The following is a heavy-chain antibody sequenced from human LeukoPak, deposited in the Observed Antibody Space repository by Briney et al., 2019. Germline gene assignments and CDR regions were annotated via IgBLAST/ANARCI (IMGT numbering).Heavy chain of an antibody. D-gene: IGHD2-2*01. Sequence: GGSLRLSCAASGFTFSSYAMHWVRQAPGKGLEWVAVISYDGSNKYYADSVKGRFTISRDNSKNTLYLQMNSLRAEDTAVYYCARGISDIVVVPAAIGDYWGQGTLVTVSS. V-gene: IGHV3-30-3*01. CDR3: ARGISDIVVVPAAIGDY. CDR1: GFTFSSYA. J-gene: IGHJ4*02. CDR2: ISYDGSNK.